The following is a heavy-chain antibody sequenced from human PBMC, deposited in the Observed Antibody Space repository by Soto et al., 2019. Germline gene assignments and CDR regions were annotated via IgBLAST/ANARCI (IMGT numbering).Heavy chain of an antibody. Sequence: QVHLVQSGTEVRKPGASVTVSCKASSGSFNSYAFSWVRQAPGQGLEWMGRIRVDNGDTNYAQKLQGRLTMTTDTSTITAYMELRSLRSDDTAVYYCARESYDFVWGTYWPDSWGQGTLVTVSS. V-gene: IGHV1-18*01. CDR2: IRVDNGDT. CDR1: SGSFNSYA. CDR3: ARESYDFVWGTYWPDS. D-gene: IGHD3-16*01. J-gene: IGHJ4*02.